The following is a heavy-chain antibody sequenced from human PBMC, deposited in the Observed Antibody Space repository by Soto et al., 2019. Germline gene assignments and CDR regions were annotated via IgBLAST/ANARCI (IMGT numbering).Heavy chain of an antibody. D-gene: IGHD5-12*01. CDR2: ISSSSSTI. J-gene: IGHJ4*02. CDR1: GFTFSSYS. Sequence: EVQLVESGGGLVQPGGSLRLSCAASGFTFSSYSMNWVRQAPGKGLEWISYISSSSSTIYYADSVKGRFTIPRDNAKNSLYLQMNSLRAEDTAVYYCARDSGYDDDYWGQGTLVTVSS. CDR3: ARDSGYDDDY. V-gene: IGHV3-48*01.